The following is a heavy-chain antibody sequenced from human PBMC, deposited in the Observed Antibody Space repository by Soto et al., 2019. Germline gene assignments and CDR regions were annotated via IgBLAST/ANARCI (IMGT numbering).Heavy chain of an antibody. D-gene: IGHD3-22*01. Sequence: GGSLRLSCAASGFTFSSYAMSWVRQAPGKGLEWVSAISGSGGSTYYADSVKGRFTISRDNSKNTLYLQMNSLRAEDTAVYYCAKIGRYYYDSSGYFSWGQGTLVTVSS. V-gene: IGHV3-23*01. CDR2: ISGSGGST. J-gene: IGHJ5*02. CDR3: AKIGRYYYDSSGYFS. CDR1: GFTFSSYA.